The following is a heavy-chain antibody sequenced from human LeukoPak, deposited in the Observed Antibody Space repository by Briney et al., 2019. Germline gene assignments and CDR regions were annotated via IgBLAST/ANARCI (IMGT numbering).Heavy chain of an antibody. V-gene: IGHV3-30*18. CDR1: RFTFSYFA. D-gene: IGHD6-13*01. Sequence: GGSLRLSCAASRFTFSYFAMHWVRQAPGKGLEWVAVLSDDGSNKFYADSVKGRFTISRDNSKNTLYLQMNSLRAEDTAFYYCAKDPHSSSWYYYDSWGQGTLVTVSS. J-gene: IGHJ4*02. CDR3: AKDPHSSSWYYYDS. CDR2: LSDDGSNK.